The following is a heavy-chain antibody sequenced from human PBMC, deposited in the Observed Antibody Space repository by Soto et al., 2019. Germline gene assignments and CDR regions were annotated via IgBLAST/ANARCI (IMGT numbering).Heavy chain of an antibody. CDR1: GYAFTSYC. D-gene: IGHD5-12*01. V-gene: IGHV5-51*06. Sequence: PGESLKISCKASGYAFTSYCIGWVRQMPGKGLEWMGIIHPSDSDTRYSPSFQGQVTISADKSITTAYLQWSSLKASDTAMYYCARVLRSGYLALFYYDMNVWGQGTTVTVSS. J-gene: IGHJ6*02. CDR2: IHPSDSDT. CDR3: ARVLRSGYLALFYYDMNV.